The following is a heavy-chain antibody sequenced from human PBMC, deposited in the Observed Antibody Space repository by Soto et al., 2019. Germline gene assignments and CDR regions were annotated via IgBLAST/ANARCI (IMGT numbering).Heavy chain of an antibody. D-gene: IGHD4-4*01. J-gene: IGHJ5*02. Sequence: GASVKVSCKVAGYTLTELSMHWVRQAPGKGLEWMGGFDPEDGETIYAQKFQGRVTMTEDTSTDTAYMELSSLRSEDTAVYYCAYYSNYAGGWFDPWGQGTLVTVSS. CDR2: FDPEDGET. V-gene: IGHV1-24*01. CDR3: AYYSNYAGGWFDP. CDR1: GYTLTELS.